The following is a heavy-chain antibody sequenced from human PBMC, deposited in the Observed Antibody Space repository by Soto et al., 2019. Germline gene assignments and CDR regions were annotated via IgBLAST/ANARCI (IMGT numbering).Heavy chain of an antibody. J-gene: IGHJ4*02. V-gene: IGHV1-46*03. D-gene: IGHD2-21*02. CDR1: GYTFTSYY. Sequence: GASVKVSCKASGYTFTSYYMHWVRQAPGQGLEWMGIINPSGGSTTYAQKFQGRVTMTRDTSTSTVYMELSSLRSEDTAVYYCARSVVTALHFDYWGQGTPVTGSS. CDR2: INPSGGST. CDR3: ARSVVTALHFDY.